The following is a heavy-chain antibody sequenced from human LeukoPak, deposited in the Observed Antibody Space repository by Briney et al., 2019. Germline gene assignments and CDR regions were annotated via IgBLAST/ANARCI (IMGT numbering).Heavy chain of an antibody. CDR2: IYYSGST. CDR1: GGSISSSSYY. CDR3: ASRYSSSWGYYYMDV. V-gene: IGHV4-39*07. Sequence: SETLSLTCTVSGGSISSSSYYWGWIRQPPGKGLEWIGSIYYSGSTYYNPSLKSRVTISVDTSKNQFSLKLSSVTAADTAVYYCASRYSSSWGYYYMDVWGKGTTVTVSS. D-gene: IGHD6-13*01. J-gene: IGHJ6*03.